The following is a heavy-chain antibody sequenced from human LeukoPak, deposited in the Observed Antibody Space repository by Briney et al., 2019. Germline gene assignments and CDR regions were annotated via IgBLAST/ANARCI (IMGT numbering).Heavy chain of an antibody. CDR2: IYYSGST. V-gene: IGHV4-59*01. CDR3: ARGIRYSSGWYFDY. CDR1: GGSISSYY. J-gene: IGHJ4*02. D-gene: IGHD6-19*01. Sequence: PSETLSLTGTVSGGSISSYYWSWIRQPPGKGLEWMGYIYYSGSTNYNPSPKSRVTISVDTSKNQFSLKLSSVTAADTAVYYCARGIRYSSGWYFDYWGQGTLVTVSS.